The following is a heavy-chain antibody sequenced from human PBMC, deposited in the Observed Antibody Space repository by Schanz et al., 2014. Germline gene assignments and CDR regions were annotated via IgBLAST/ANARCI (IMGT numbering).Heavy chain of an antibody. CDR3: ARDLPRTFLFDY. CDR2: ISASGGTT. J-gene: IGHJ4*02. CDR1: GFTFSSYA. V-gene: IGHV3-23*04. Sequence: ERLVESGGGVVQPGGSLRLSCTASGFTFSSYAMTWVRQIPGKGLEWVSAISASGGTTYYADSVKGRFTISRDNAKNSLYLQMDSLRAEDTAVYYCARDLPRTFLFDYWGQGTLXTVSS.